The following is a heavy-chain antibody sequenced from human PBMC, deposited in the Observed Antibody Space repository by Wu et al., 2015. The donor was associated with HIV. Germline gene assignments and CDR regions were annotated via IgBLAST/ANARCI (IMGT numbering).Heavy chain of an antibody. Sequence: QVQLVQSGTEVRKPGSSVNVSCKASGGAFSRYALSWVRQAPGQGLEWMGGIIPIFGTPNYAQKFQGRVTITADESTSTAYMGLSSLTSEDTAVYYCAGRAEVMVYAILPPMDWGQGTLVTVSS. J-gene: IGHJ4*02. V-gene: IGHV1-69*12. CDR3: AGRAEVMVYAILPPMD. D-gene: IGHD2-8*01. CDR1: GGAFSRYA. CDR2: IIPIFGTP.